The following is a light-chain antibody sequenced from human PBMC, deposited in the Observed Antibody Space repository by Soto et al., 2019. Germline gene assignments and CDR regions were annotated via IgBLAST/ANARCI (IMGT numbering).Light chain of an antibody. V-gene: IGKV1-39*01. Sequence: DIQMTQSPSSLSASVGDRVTITCRASQSISSYLNWYQQKPGKAPKLLIYAASSLQSGVPSRFSSSGSGTDFTLTISSLQPEDFATYYCQQRSLPWTFGQGTKVEIK. J-gene: IGKJ1*01. CDR1: QSISSY. CDR2: AAS. CDR3: QQRSLPWT.